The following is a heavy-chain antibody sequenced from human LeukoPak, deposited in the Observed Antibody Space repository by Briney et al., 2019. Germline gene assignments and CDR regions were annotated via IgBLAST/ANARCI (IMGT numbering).Heavy chain of an antibody. V-gene: IGHV3-53*01. J-gene: IGHJ4*02. Sequence: PGGSLRLSCAASGFTDSSNYMSWVRQAPGKGLEWVSVIYSGGSTYYADSVKGRFTISRDNSKNTLYLQMNSLRAEDTAVYYCARAGLYCSGGSCYHFDYWGQGTLVTVSS. D-gene: IGHD2-15*01. CDR2: IYSGGST. CDR3: ARAGLYCSGGSCYHFDY. CDR1: GFTDSSNY.